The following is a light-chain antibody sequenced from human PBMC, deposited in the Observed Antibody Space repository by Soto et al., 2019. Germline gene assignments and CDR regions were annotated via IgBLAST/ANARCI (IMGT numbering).Light chain of an antibody. Sequence: AIQMTQSPPSLSASVGDRVTLTCRASQGIGRDLGWYQQKPGKAPKLLIYGASILQSGVPSRFSGSGTGTDFTLTISSLQPEDFATYYCLQDYNYHRTFGRGTKVEIK. CDR2: GAS. J-gene: IGKJ1*01. CDR3: LQDYNYHRT. CDR1: QGIGRD. V-gene: IGKV1-6*01.